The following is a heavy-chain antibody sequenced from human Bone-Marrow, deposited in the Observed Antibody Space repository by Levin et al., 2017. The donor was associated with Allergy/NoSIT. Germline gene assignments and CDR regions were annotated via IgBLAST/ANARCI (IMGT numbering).Heavy chain of an antibody. CDR2: IWYDGRNK. CDR1: GFIFRSYA. J-gene: IGHJ4*02. CDR3: ARGELNWGIDY. D-gene: IGHD7-27*01. V-gene: IGHV3-33*01. Sequence: LSLTCAASGFIFRSYAMHWVRQAPGEGLEWVALIWYDGRNKYYADSVKGRFTISRDNSMHTLYLQMSSLRAEDTAVYYCARGELNWGIDYWGQGTLVTVLS.